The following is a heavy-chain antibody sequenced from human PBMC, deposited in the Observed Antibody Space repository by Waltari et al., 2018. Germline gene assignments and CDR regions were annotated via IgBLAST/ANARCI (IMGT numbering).Heavy chain of an antibody. Sequence: QVQLVESGGGVVQPGGSLRLSCAASGFTFSSYGMHWVRQAPGKGLEWVAFIRYDGSNKYYADSVKGRFTISRDNSKNTLYLQMNSLRAEDTAVYYCAKEGAAAGDFDYWGQGTLVTVSS. V-gene: IGHV3-30*02. CDR3: AKEGAAAGDFDY. CDR2: IRYDGSNK. J-gene: IGHJ4*02. CDR1: GFTFSSYG. D-gene: IGHD6-13*01.